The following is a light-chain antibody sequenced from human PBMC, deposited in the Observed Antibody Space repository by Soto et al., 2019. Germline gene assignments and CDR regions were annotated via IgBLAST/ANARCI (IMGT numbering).Light chain of an antibody. CDR3: QQSYSTPFT. CDR2: AAS. J-gene: IGKJ3*01. CDR1: QSTSSY. V-gene: IGKV1-39*01. Sequence: DIQMPQSPSSLSASVGARVTITCRASQSTSSYLNWYQQKPGKAPKLLIYAASSLQSGVPSRFSSSGSGTDFTLTISSLQPEDFATYYCQQSYSTPFTFGPGTKVDI.